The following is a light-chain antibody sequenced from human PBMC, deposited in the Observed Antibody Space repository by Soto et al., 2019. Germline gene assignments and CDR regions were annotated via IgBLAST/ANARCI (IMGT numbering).Light chain of an antibody. CDR3: ETWDSNTRV. V-gene: IGLV4-60*02. CDR1: SGDSSYI. CDR2: LEGSGSY. Sequence: QSVLTQSSSASASLGSSVKLTCTLSSGDSSYIIAWHQQQPGKAPRYLMKLEGSGSYNKGSGVPDRFSGSSSGADRYLTISNLQFEDEADYYCETWDSNTRVFGGGTKLTVL. J-gene: IGLJ3*02.